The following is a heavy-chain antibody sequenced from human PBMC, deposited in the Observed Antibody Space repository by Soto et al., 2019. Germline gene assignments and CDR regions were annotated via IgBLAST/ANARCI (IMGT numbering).Heavy chain of an antibody. CDR3: AKDLDVVMVLSATRGLDV. D-gene: IGHD2-15*01. CDR2: ISYDGRSE. J-gene: IGHJ6*02. V-gene: IGHV3-30*18. Sequence: PGGSLRLSCVGSGFTFSIFGMHWVRQAQGKGLEWVAGISYDGRSESYVDSVRGRFTLSRDNSKNTLSLQMISLRPEDTGVYYCAKDLDVVMVLSATRGLDVWGQGTTVTVSS. CDR1: GFTFSIFG.